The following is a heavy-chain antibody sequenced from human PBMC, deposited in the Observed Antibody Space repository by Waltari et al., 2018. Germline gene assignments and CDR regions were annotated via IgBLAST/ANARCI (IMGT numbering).Heavy chain of an antibody. J-gene: IGHJ6*02. CDR1: EFTFSSSA. CDR3: ARDYCDRTYCHGMDV. V-gene: IGHV3-30*04. CDR2: ISYNERNI. D-gene: IGHD2-21*01. Sequence: QAQLVESGGGVVQPGRSLRLSGAGAEFTFSSSALHWVRQAPGKGLEWVAVISYNERNIYYVDSVKGRFTISRDNSKKMLYLQMNSLRAEDTAVYYCARDYCDRTYCHGMDVWGQGTTVTVSS.